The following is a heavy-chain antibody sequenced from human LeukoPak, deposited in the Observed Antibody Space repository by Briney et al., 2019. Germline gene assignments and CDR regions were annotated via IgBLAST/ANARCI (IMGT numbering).Heavy chain of an antibody. CDR1: GYTLTELS. V-gene: IGHV1-24*01. CDR2: FDPEVGKT. J-gene: IGHJ3*02. Sequence: ASVKVSCKVSGYTLTELSMHWVRQAPGKGLEWMGGFDPEVGKTIYAQKFQGRVTMTEDTSTDTAYMELSSLRSEDTAVYYCATDGHKDAFDIWGQGTMVTVSS. CDR3: ATDGHKDAFDI.